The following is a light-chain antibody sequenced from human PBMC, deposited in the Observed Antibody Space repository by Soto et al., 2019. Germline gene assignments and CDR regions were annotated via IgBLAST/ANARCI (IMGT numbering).Light chain of an antibody. V-gene: IGLV2-14*01. J-gene: IGLJ2*01. Sequence: QSALTQPASVSGSPGQSITISCTGTSSDVGGYNYVSWYQQHPGKAPELMIYDVSNRPSGVSNRFSGSKSGNTASLTISRLQAEDEADYYCSSYTSSSTKVFGGGTKVTVL. CDR2: DVS. CDR3: SSYTSSSTKV. CDR1: SSDVGGYNY.